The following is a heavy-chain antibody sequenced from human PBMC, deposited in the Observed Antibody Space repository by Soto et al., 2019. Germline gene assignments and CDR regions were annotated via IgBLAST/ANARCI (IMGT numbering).Heavy chain of an antibody. D-gene: IGHD1-26*01. J-gene: IGHJ4*02. CDR1: GDTFDIYT. Sequence: QVQLVQSGTEMRKPGSSVKVSCKASGDTFDIYTFNWVRQAPGQGLEWMGGIFAVFGSPHYAEKFQDSLTIPADESTTTAYIDLRKMRSAETCVYYCATNGSSVVFDSWGQGTLVTVSS. V-gene: IGHV1-69*01. CDR3: ATNGSSVVFDS. CDR2: IFAVFGSP.